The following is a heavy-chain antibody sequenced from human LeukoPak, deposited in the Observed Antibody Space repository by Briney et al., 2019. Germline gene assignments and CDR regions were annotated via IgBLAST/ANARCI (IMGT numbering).Heavy chain of an antibody. CDR2: INHSGST. D-gene: IGHD6-13*01. Sequence: SETLSLTCAVYGGSFSGYYWSWIRQPPGKGLEWIGEINHSGSTNYNPPLKSRVTISVDTSKNQFSLKLSSVTAADTAVYYCAGGGIAGAEWGQGTLVTVSS. CDR1: GGSFSGYY. CDR3: AGGGIAGAE. V-gene: IGHV4-34*01. J-gene: IGHJ4*02.